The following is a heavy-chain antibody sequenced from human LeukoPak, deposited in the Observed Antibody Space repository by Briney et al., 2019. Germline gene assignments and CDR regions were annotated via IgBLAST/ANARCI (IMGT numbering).Heavy chain of an antibody. CDR2: IIPIFGST. V-gene: IGHV1-69*13. D-gene: IGHD2-15*01. CDR1: GGSLSSFS. CDR3: ARVMVVAGNGGYFLY. Sequence: GAAAKVSCKASGGSLSSFSLNWVRQTPGQGLEWMGGIIPIFGSTNYAQKFQVRVTITADESTNTAYMELNSLRSEDTGVYYCARVMVVAGNGGYFLYWGQGTLVTVSS. J-gene: IGHJ1*01.